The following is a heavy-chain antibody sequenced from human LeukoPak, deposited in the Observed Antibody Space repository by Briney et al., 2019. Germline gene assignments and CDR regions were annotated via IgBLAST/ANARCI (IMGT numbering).Heavy chain of an antibody. Sequence: PSETLSLTCTVSGGSISSYYWSWIRQPPGKGLEWIGYIYTSGSTNYNPSLKSRVTISVDTSKNQFSLKLSSVAAADTAVYYRARRGSGYYSNWFDPWGQGTLVTVSS. J-gene: IGHJ5*02. CDR1: GGSISSYY. CDR3: ARRGSGYYSNWFDP. CDR2: IYTSGST. D-gene: IGHD3-22*01. V-gene: IGHV4-4*09.